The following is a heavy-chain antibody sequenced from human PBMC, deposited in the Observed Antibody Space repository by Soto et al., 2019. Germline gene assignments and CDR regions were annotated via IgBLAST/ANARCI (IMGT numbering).Heavy chain of an antibody. J-gene: IGHJ5*02. CDR3: ASDEELDFWGGSSSIVWFDP. Sequence: SETLSLTCAVYGGSFSGYYWSWIRQPPGKGLEWIGEINHSGSTNYNPSLKSRVTISVDTSKNQFSLKLSSVTAADTAVYYCASDEELDFWGGSSSIVWFDPWGQGTLVTSPQ. D-gene: IGHD3-3*01. CDR2: INHSGST. CDR1: GGSFSGYY. V-gene: IGHV4-34*01.